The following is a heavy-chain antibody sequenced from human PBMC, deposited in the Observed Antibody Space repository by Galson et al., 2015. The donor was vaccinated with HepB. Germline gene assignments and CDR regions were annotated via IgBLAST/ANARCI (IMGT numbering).Heavy chain of an antibody. CDR3: ATSVRKTGGYTYGGGRFDS. D-gene: IGHD5-18*01. CDR1: GYSFTSYW. Sequence: QSGAEVKKPGESLKISCKGSGYSFTSYWVGWVRQMPGKGLEWVGIIYPGDSDTRYSPSFQGQVSISADKSISTAYLQWSSLKASDTSMYYCATSVRKTGGYTYGGGRFDSWGQGTLVTVSS. V-gene: IGHV5-51*01. J-gene: IGHJ4*02. CDR2: IYPGDSDT.